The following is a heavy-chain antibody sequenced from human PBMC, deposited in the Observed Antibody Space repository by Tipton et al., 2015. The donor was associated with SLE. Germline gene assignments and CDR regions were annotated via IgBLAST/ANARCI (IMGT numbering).Heavy chain of an antibody. CDR1: GGSISSHH. D-gene: IGHD7-27*01. Sequence: TLSLTCTVSGGSISSHHWTWIRQLPGKGLERIGFIYYSGTTNYNPSLKSRVTISVDTSKNQFSLKLSSVTAADTAVYYCARRQTDPLGFDYWGQGTLVTVSS. CDR2: IYYSGTT. J-gene: IGHJ4*02. V-gene: IGHV4-59*08. CDR3: ARRQTDPLGFDY.